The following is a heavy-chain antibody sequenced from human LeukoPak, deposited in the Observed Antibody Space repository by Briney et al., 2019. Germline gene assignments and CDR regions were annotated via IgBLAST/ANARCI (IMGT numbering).Heavy chain of an antibody. D-gene: IGHD2-2*02. CDR3: AGVGGYCSSTSCYRYFDY. CDR1: GFTLSSYW. J-gene: IGHJ4*02. Sequence: PGGSLRLSCAASGFTLSSYWMHWVRQAPGKGLVWVSRINSDGSSTSYADSVKGRFTISRDNAKNTLYLQMNSLRAEDTAVYYCAGVGGYCSSTSCYRYFDYWGQGTLVTVSS. V-gene: IGHV3-74*01. CDR2: INSDGSST.